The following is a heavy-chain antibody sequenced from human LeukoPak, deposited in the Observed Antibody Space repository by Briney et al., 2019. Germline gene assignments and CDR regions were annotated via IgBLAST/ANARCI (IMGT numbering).Heavy chain of an antibody. J-gene: IGHJ5*02. CDR1: GYTFTSYD. CDR2: MNPKSGNT. Sequence: ASVKVSCKASGYTFTSYDINWVRQVTGQGPEWMGWMNPKSGNTGYAQKFQGRVTMTRNTSISTAYMELSSLRSEDTAVYYCARGWSRFCSGGSCYPDWFDPWGRGTLVTVSS. CDR3: ARGWSRFCSGGSCYPDWFDP. V-gene: IGHV1-8*01. D-gene: IGHD2-15*01.